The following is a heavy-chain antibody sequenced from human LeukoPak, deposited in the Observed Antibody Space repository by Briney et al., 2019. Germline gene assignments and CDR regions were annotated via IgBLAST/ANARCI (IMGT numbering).Heavy chain of an antibody. CDR2: INAGNGNT. CDR3: ASGRLRSSWYAPEGDY. J-gene: IGHJ4*02. V-gene: IGHV1-3*01. Sequence: GASVKVSCKASGYTFTSYAMHWVRQAPGQRLEWMGWINAGNGNTKYSQKFQGRVTITRDTSASTAYMELSSLRSEDTAVYYCASGRLRSSWYAPEGDYWGQGTLVTVSS. D-gene: IGHD6-13*01. CDR1: GYTFTSYA.